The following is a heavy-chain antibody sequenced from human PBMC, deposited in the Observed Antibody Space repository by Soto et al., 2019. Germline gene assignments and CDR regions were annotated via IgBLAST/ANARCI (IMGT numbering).Heavy chain of an antibody. J-gene: IGHJ4*02. CDR1: GYTFNSYN. V-gene: IGHV1-2*04. CDR3: ARARRATGVVDY. Sequence: ASVKVSCKASGYTFNSYNMQWVRQAPGQGLEWMGVINPSSGSTNYAQKFQGWVTMTRDTSISTAYMELSRLRSDDTAVYYCARARRATGVVDYWGQGTLVTVSS. CDR2: INPSSGST. D-gene: IGHD5-12*01.